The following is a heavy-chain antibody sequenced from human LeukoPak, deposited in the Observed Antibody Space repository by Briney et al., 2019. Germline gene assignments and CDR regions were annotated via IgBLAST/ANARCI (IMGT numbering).Heavy chain of an antibody. CDR1: GGSISSSSYY. CDR3: ARHEAPGLYYDSSGYFGY. D-gene: IGHD3-22*01. CDR2: IYYSGST. J-gene: IGHJ4*02. Sequence: TSETLSLTCTVSGGSISSSSYYWGWLRQPPGKGLEWIGSIYYSGSTYYNPSLKSRVTISVDTSKNQFSLKLSSVTAADTAVYYCARHEAPGLYYDSSGYFGYWGQGTLVTVSS. V-gene: IGHV4-39*01.